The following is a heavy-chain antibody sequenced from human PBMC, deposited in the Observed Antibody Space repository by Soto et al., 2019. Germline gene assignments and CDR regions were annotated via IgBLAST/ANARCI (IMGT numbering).Heavy chain of an antibody. J-gene: IGHJ1*01. CDR1: GYTFTSYY. V-gene: IGHV1-46*03. CDR2: INPSGGST. D-gene: IGHD6-13*01. CDR3: ATGHQNRDIAAAGTAPLEYFQH. Sequence: ASVKVSCKASGYTFTSYYMHWVRQAPGQGLEWMGIINPSGGSTSYAQKFQGRVTMTRDTSTSTVYMELSSLRSEDTAVYYCATGHQNRDIAAAGTAPLEYFQHWGQGTLVTVSS.